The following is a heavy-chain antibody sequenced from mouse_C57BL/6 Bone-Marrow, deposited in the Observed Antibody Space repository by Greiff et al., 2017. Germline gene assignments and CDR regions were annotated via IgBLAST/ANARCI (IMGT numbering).Heavy chain of an antibody. CDR1: GFNIKDDY. D-gene: IGHD1-1*02. CDR3: TTCGGPFAY. V-gene: IGHV14-4*01. J-gene: IGHJ3*01. Sequence: EVQLQQSGAELVRPGASVKLSCTASGFNIKDDYMHWVKQRPEQGLEWIGWIDPENGDTEYASKFQGKATITADTSSKHAYLQLSSLTSEDTAVYYCTTCGGPFAYWGQGTLVTVSA. CDR2: IDPENGDT.